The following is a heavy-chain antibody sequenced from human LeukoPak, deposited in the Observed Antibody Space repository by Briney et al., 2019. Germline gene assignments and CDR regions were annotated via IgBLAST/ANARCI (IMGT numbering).Heavy chain of an antibody. CDR3: ARDGWELTGYYYYYGMDV. CDR1: GYTFTSYG. CDR2: INPNSGGT. J-gene: IGHJ6*02. Sequence: ASVKVSCKASGYTFTSYGISWVRQAPGQGLEWMGRINPNSGGTNYAQKFQGRVTMTRDTSISTAYMELSRLRSDDTAVYYCARDGWELTGYYYYYGMDVWGQGTTVTVSS. V-gene: IGHV1-2*06. D-gene: IGHD1-26*01.